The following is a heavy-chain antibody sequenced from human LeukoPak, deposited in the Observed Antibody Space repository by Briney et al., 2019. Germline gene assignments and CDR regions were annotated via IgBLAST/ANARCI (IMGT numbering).Heavy chain of an antibody. D-gene: IGHD4-23*01. V-gene: IGHV3-11*01. Sequence: GGSLRLSCAASGFPFSDYYMSWIRQAPGKGVERVSYINSSRSTISYADSVKGRFTISRDNAKNSLYLQMNSLRAEDTAVYYCARDVYPVVYWGQGTLVTVSS. CDR3: ARDVYPVVY. CDR1: GFPFSDYY. CDR2: INSSRSTI. J-gene: IGHJ4*02.